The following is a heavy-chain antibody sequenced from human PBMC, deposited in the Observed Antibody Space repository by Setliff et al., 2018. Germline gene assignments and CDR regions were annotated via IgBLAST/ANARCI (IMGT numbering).Heavy chain of an antibody. D-gene: IGHD2-15*01. J-gene: IGHJ4*02. CDR1: VTRGSFSGYY. Sequence: SETLSLTCGVFVTRGSFSGYYWSWIRQPPGKGLEWIGEISPGGSTIYNPSLRSRVTMSVDTSKNRFSLNLTPVTAADTAVYYCATSGFCSAGSCYSFDDWGQGALVTVSS. V-gene: IGHV4-34*01. CDR2: ISPGGST. CDR3: ATSGFCSAGSCYSFDD.